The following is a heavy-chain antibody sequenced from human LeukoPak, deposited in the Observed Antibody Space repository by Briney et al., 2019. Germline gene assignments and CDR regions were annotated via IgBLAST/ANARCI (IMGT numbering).Heavy chain of an antibody. J-gene: IGHJ4*02. CDR2: IYPGDSAT. D-gene: IGHD6-13*01. Sequence: SGESLKISCQGSGYSFTSYWRGWVRQMPGKGLEWMGIIYPGDSATSYSSSFQGQVTVSADKSTSTAYLQWSSLKASDTGMCYCARVRGYSSSWYGYWGEGTLVTASS. CDR1: GYSFTSYW. CDR3: ARVRGYSSSWYGY. V-gene: IGHV5-51*01.